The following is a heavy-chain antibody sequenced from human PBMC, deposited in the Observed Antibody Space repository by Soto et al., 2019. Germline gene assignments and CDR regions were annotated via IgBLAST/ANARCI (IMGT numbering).Heavy chain of an antibody. J-gene: IGHJ4*02. Sequence: VKVSCKASGGTFSSYAISWVRQAPGQGLEWMGGIIPIFGTANYAQKFQGRVTITADKSTSTAYMELSSLRSEDTAVYYCAIFRVTGIAVAGRAPAYWGQGTLVTVSS. CDR1: GGTFSSYA. V-gene: IGHV1-69*13. D-gene: IGHD6-19*01. CDR3: AIFRVTGIAVAGRAPAY. CDR2: IIPIFGTA.